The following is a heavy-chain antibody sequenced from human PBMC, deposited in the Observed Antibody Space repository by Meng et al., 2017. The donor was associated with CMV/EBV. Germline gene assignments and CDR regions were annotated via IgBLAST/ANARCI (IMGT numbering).Heavy chain of an antibody. D-gene: IGHD2-2*01. CDR2: INHSGST. CDR3: ARGRGFCSSTSCYSRYYYYYGMDV. Sequence: SETLSLTCAVYGGSFSGYYWSWIRPPPGKGLEWIGEINHSGSTNYNPSLKSRVTISVDTSKNQFSLKLSSVTAADTAVYYCARGRGFCSSTSCYSRYYYYYGMDVWGQGTTVTVSS. V-gene: IGHV4-34*01. CDR1: GGSFSGYY. J-gene: IGHJ6*02.